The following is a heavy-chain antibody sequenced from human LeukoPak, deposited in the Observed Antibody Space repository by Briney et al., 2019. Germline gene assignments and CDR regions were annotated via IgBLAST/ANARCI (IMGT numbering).Heavy chain of an antibody. J-gene: IGHJ4*02. CDR3: ASANSGSYRKVRYFDY. D-gene: IGHD1-26*01. CDR2: IYHSGST. Sequence: SETLSLTCTVSGYSISSGYYWGWIRPPPGKGLEWIGSIYHSGSTYYNPSLKSRVTISVDTSKNQFSLKLSSVTAADTAVYYCASANSGSYRKVRYFDYWGQGTLVTVSS. V-gene: IGHV4-38-2*02. CDR1: GYSISSGYY.